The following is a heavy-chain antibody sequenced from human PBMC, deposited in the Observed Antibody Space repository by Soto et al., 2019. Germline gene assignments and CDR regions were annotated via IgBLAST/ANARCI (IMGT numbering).Heavy chain of an antibody. CDR3: ATDKWGGGGNDY. CDR2: ISSSSSHV. Sequence: EVQLVESGGGLVKPGGSLRLSCVTSGLSFSGYSMNWVRQAPGRGLEWVSAISSSSSHVFYADSVKGRFTISRDNGKNSLNLQMSSLRAEDTAVYYCATDKWGGGGNDYWGQGTLVTVSS. CDR1: GLSFSGYS. J-gene: IGHJ4*02. V-gene: IGHV3-21*01. D-gene: IGHD7-27*01.